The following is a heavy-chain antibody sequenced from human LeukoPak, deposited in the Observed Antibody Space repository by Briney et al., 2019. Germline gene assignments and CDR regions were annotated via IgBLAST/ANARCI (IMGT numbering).Heavy chain of an antibody. Sequence: GGSLRLSCAASGFTFTKCAMSWVRQAPGKGLEWVSGISAGGGSTYYADSVKGRFTISRDNSKNTLYLQMNSLRAEDTAVYYCARGYDYGDYPDYWGQGTLVTVPS. J-gene: IGHJ4*02. CDR1: GFTFTKCA. D-gene: IGHD4-17*01. CDR3: ARGYDYGDYPDY. CDR2: ISAGGGST. V-gene: IGHV3-23*01.